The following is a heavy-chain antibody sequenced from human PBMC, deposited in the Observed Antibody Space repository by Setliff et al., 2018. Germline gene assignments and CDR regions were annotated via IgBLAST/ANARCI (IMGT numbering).Heavy chain of an antibody. CDR3: ARVRFGEFSVDY. V-gene: IGHV3-72*01. CDR1: GFSISDHY. CDR2: TKNKANAGYTT. Sequence: GGSLRLSCAASGFSISDHYMDWVRQAPGKGLEWVGRTKNKANAGYTTEYAASVKGRFTISRDDSKNSLYLQMNSLKTEDTAVYYCARVRFGEFSVDYWGQGTLVTVSS. D-gene: IGHD3-10*01. J-gene: IGHJ4*02.